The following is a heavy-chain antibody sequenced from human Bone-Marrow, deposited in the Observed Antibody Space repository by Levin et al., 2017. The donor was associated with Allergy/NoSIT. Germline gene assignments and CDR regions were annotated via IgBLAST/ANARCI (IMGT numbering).Heavy chain of an antibody. Sequence: SETLSLTCSVSGYSIRSAYYWGWIRQTPGKGLEWIGSVFHTGTTSYNPSLQSRVSMSRDTSKNHFSLQLRSVTAADTAIYYCVRDGGYQLLPLLSYFDYWGQGVLVTVSS. V-gene: IGHV4-38-2*02. CDR1: GYSIRSAYY. D-gene: IGHD1-26*01. CDR3: VRDGGYQLLPLLSYFDY. J-gene: IGHJ4*02. CDR2: VFHTGTT.